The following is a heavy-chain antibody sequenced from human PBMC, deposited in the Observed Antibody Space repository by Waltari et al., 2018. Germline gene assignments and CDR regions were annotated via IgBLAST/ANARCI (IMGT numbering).Heavy chain of an antibody. CDR2: KTYDGSNK. V-gene: IGHV3-30-3*01. Sequence: QVQLVESGGGVVQPGGSLRLSCAASGFTFSSYAMHWVRQAPGKGLGWVAVKTYDGSNKYYADPVKGRFTISRDNSKNTLYLQMNSLRAEDTAVYYCARVGSSVVGMDVWGQGTTVTVSS. D-gene: IGHD6-6*01. CDR1: GFTFSSYA. J-gene: IGHJ6*02. CDR3: ARVGSSVVGMDV.